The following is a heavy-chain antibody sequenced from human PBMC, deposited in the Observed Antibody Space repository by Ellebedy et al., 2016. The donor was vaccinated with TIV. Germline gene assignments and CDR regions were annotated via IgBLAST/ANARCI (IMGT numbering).Heavy chain of an antibody. CDR2: VYVTGNT. D-gene: IGHD1-26*01. CDR3: ARDQESQYIGSWERGMEV. Sequence: MPSETLSLTCTVPGGPISSFSWSWIRQPAGKGLEWIGRVYVTGNTNYHPSLTIGVTMSIDTSKVQFSLKLSSVTAADTAVYYCARDQESQYIGSWERGMEVWGQGTMVTVSS. CDR1: GGPISSFS. J-gene: IGHJ6*02. V-gene: IGHV4-4*07.